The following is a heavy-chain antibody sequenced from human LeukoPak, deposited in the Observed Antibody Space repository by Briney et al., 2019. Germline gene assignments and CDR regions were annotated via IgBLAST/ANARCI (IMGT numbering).Heavy chain of an antibody. V-gene: IGHV4-59*08. D-gene: IGHD2-2*01. Sequence: SSETLSLTCTVSGGSISSYYWSWIRQPPGKGLEWIGYIYYSGSTNYNPSLKSRVTISVDTSKNQFSLKLSSVTAADTAVYYCARHLVPYYYYYMDVWGKGTTVTVSS. CDR3: ARHLVPYYYYYMDV. CDR2: IYYSGST. CDR1: GGSISSYY. J-gene: IGHJ6*03.